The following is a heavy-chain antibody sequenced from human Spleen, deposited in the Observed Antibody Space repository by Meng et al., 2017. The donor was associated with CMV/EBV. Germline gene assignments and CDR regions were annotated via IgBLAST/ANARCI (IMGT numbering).Heavy chain of an antibody. J-gene: IGHJ6*02. CDR1: GYIFTSYG. Sequence: ASVKVSCKASGYIFTSYGISWVRQAPGQGLEWMGWISGYNGITNYPQKFQGRVTMTTDTSTSTAYMELRSLRLDDTAVYFCARTNRPIVEVPTDAYYFYGMDVGGQGTTVTVSS. CDR2: ISGYNGIT. V-gene: IGHV1-18*01. CDR3: ARTNRPIVEVPTDAYYFYGMDV. D-gene: IGHD2-2*01.